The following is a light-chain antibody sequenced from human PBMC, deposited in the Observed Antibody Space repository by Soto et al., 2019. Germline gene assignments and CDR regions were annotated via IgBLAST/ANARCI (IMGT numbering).Light chain of an antibody. V-gene: IGKV3-11*01. J-gene: IGKJ4*01. Sequence: EVVLTQSPATLSSSPGESVTLSCRASQSINTYLAWYQQKPGQAPRLLIYDASYRAAGIPSRFSGSGSGTDFTLTISSLEPADFAIYHCQQRINWPLTFGGGTKVEI. CDR3: QQRINWPLT. CDR2: DAS. CDR1: QSINTY.